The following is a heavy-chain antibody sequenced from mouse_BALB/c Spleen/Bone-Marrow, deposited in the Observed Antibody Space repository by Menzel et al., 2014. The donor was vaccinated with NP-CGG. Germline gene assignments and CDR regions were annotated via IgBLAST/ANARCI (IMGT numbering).Heavy chain of an antibody. Sequence: EVKLVESGGGLVKSGGSLKLSCAASGFTFSTYAMSWVRQTPEKRLEWVATISSGGTYTYFPDSVKGRFTISRDNAKNTLYLQMSGPTSEDTAMFYCARSGGEDALDYSGQGTSVTVSS. J-gene: IGHJ4*01. CDR3: ARSGGEDALDY. CDR2: ISSGGTYT. V-gene: IGHV5-9-1*01. CDR1: GFTFSTYA.